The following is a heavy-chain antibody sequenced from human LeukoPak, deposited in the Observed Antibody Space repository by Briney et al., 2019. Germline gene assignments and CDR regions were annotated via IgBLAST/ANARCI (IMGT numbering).Heavy chain of an antibody. D-gene: IGHD5-18*01. J-gene: IGHJ4*02. Sequence: GGSLRLSCAASGFTFSTAWMSWVRQAPGKGLEWVGRIKSNTDGGTTDYTAPVKGRFTISRDDSKNTLYLQMKSLKSEDTAVYYCTDGYTYGYADWGQGTLVTVSS. CDR2: IKSNTDGGTT. V-gene: IGHV3-15*01. CDR1: GFTFSTAW. CDR3: TDGYTYGYAD.